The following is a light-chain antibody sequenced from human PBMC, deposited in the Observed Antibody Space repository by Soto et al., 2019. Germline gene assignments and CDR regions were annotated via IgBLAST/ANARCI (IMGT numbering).Light chain of an antibody. CDR3: SSYAGSNNVV. V-gene: IGLV1-44*01. CDR2: ANS. CDR1: SFNIGSRA. Sequence: QLVLTQPPTASGTPRQRVNISCSGSSFNIGSRAVSWYQQLPGTAPKLLIYANSQRSSGVPDRFSGSKSGNTASLTVSGLQPEDDSNYYCSSYAGSNNVVFGGGTKLTVL. J-gene: IGLJ2*01.